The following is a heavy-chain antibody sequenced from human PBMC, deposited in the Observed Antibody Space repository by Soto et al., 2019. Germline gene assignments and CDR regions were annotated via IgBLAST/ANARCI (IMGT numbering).Heavy chain of an antibody. CDR2: IYYSGST. CDR1: GGSISSGDYY. V-gene: IGHV4-30-4*01. CDR3: ARGGAPNWFGP. D-gene: IGHD1-26*01. J-gene: IGHJ5*02. Sequence: SETLSLTCTVSGGSISSGDYYWSWIRQPPGKGLEWIGYIYYSGSTYYNPSLKSRVTISVDTSKNQFSLKLSSVTAADTAVYYCARGGAPNWFGPWGQGTLVTVSS.